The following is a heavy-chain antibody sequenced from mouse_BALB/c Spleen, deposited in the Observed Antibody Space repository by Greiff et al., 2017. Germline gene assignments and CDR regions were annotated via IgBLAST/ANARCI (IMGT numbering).Heavy chain of an antibody. CDR2: INPGSGGT. CDR1: GYAFTNYL. J-gene: IGHJ4*01. D-gene: IGHD1-2*01. Sequence: QVQLQQSGAELVRPGTSVKVSCKASGYAFTNYLIEWVKQRPGQGLEWIGVINPGSGGTNYNEKFKGKATLTADKSSSTAYMQLSSLTSDDSAVYFCARLEDSNSLLRNYAMDYWGQGTSVTVSS. V-gene: IGHV1-54*01. CDR3: ARLEDSNSLLRNYAMDY.